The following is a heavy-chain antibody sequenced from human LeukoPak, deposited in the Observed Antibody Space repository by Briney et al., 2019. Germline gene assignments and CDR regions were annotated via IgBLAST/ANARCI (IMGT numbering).Heavy chain of an antibody. CDR2: INPNSGGT. D-gene: IGHD4-23*01. CDR3: ARVSVAADYYGMDV. J-gene: IGHJ6*02. V-gene: IGHV1-2*02. Sequence: ASVKVSCKASGGTFSSYAISWVRQAPGQGLEWMGWINPNSGGTNYAQKFQGRVTMTRDTSISTAYMELSRLRSDDTAVYYCARVSVAADYYGMDVWGQGTTVTVSS. CDR1: GGTFSSYA.